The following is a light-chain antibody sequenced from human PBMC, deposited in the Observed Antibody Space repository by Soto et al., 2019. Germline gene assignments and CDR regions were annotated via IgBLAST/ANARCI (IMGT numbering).Light chain of an antibody. J-gene: IGLJ1*01. V-gene: IGLV1-44*01. CDR3: AAWNDNLDGPSYV. Sequence: QSVLTQPPSASGTPGQKVTISCSGSSSNIGSNAVNWYQQLPGAAPKLLIYSDDQRPSGVPDRFSGSKSGTSASLAISGLQSEDEADYICAAWNDNLDGPSYVFGTGTRSPS. CDR1: SSNIGSNA. CDR2: SDD.